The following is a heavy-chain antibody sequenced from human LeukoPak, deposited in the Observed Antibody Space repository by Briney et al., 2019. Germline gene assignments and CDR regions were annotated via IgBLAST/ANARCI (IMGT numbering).Heavy chain of an antibody. D-gene: IGHD3-10*01. V-gene: IGHV4-34*01. CDR2: INHSGST. J-gene: IGHJ5*02. Sequence: PSETLSLTCAVYGGSFSGYYWSWIRQPPGKGLEWIGEINHSGSTNYNPSLKGRVTISVDTSKNQFSLKLSSVTAADTAVYYCARSLRAITMVRGVISWFDPWGQGTLVTVSS. CDR3: ARSLRAITMVRGVISWFDP. CDR1: GGSFSGYY.